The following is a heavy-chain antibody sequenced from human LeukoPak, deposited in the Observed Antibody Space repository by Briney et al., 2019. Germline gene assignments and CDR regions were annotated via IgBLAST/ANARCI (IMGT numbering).Heavy chain of an antibody. CDR2: ISAYNGNT. V-gene: IGHV1-18*01. Sequence: ASVKDSCMATRYTFISYVISSVRQAPGQGLEWMGWISAYNGNTNYAQKLQGRVTMTTDTSTSTAYMELRSLRSDDTAVYYCGRDILLRWFGNYGMHVWGQGTTVTVSS. D-gene: IGHD3-10*01. CDR1: RYTFISYV. CDR3: GRDILLRWFGNYGMHV. J-gene: IGHJ6*02.